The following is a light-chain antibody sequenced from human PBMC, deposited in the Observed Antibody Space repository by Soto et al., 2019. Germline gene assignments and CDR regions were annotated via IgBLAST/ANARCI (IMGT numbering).Light chain of an antibody. CDR1: QDISSW. J-gene: IGKJ1*01. CDR3: QQANSLPRT. CDR2: GAS. V-gene: IGKV1-12*01. Sequence: DIQMTQSPSSVSASVGDRVTITCRASQDISSWLAWYQQKPGKAPNLLIYGASTLQSGVPSRFSGSGSGTDFTLTISSLQPEDFATYYCQQANSLPRTFGQGTKVEIK.